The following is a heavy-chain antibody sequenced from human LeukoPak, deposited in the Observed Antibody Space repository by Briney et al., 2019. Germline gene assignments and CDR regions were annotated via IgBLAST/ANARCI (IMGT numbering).Heavy chain of an antibody. V-gene: IGHV3-7*01. CDR2: IRQDGSEK. CDR1: GLTFSSYW. Sequence: GGSLRLSCAASGLTFSSYWMGWVRQAPGKGLEWVASIRQDGSEKYYVDSVKGRFTISRDNPKNLLYLQMNSLRAEDTAVYYCARRTGSYFDSTGYPDFWGQGTLVTVSS. J-gene: IGHJ4*02. CDR3: ARRTGSYFDSTGYPDF. D-gene: IGHD3-22*01.